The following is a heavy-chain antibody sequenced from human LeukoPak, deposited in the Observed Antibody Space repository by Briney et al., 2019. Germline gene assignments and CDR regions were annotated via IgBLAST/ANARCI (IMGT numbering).Heavy chain of an antibody. CDR2: IYYSGST. Sequence: PSETLSLTCTVSGGSISSDYWSWIRQPPGKGLEWIGYIYYSGSTNYNPSLKSRVTISVDTSKNQFSLKLSSVTAADTAVYYCARRELAGLNFDYWGQGTLVTVSS. CDR1: GGSISSDY. V-gene: IGHV4-59*08. CDR3: ARRELAGLNFDY. D-gene: IGHD1-26*01. J-gene: IGHJ4*02.